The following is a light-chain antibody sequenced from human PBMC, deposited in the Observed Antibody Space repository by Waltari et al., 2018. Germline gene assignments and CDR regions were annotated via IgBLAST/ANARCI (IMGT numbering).Light chain of an antibody. CDR2: AAS. J-gene: IGKJ1*01. CDR1: QSISSY. Sequence: DIQMTQSPSSRSASVEDRVTITCRASQSISSYLNWYQQKPGKAPKLLIYAASSLQSGVPSRFSGSGSGTDFTLTISSLQPEDFATYYCQQSYSTPGTFGQGTKVEIK. CDR3: QQSYSTPGT. V-gene: IGKV1-39*01.